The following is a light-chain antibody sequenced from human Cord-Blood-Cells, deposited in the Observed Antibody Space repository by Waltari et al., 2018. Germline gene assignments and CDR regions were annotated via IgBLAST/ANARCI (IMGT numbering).Light chain of an antibody. V-gene: IGKV3-11*01. J-gene: IGKJ1*01. CDR3: QHYRNLPGT. Sequence: EIVFKQSRATLPLSPGERATLSCRASQSVTRYLAWYQQKPGQAPRLLIYDASNRATGIPDRFSGSGSGTDFTLTISSLEPEDFAVYYCQHYRNLPGTFGQGTKVEIK. CDR1: QSVTRY. CDR2: DAS.